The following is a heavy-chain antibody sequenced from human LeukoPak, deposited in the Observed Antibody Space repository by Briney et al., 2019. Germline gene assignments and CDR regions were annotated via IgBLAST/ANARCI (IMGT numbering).Heavy chain of an antibody. Sequence: GGSLRLSCEASGFTFSSHWMSWVRQAPGKGLEWVANIRQDGSEIYYADSVKGRFTISRDNAKNSVHLQMNSLRAEDTAAYYCARASFYYDSTTYYYVSYYDYWGQGTLVTVSS. CDR3: ARASFYYDSTTYYYVSYYDY. CDR1: GFTFSSHW. V-gene: IGHV3-7*04. J-gene: IGHJ4*02. D-gene: IGHD3-22*01. CDR2: IRQDGSEI.